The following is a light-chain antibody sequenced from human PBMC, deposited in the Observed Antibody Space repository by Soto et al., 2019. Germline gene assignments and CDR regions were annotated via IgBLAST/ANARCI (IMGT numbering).Light chain of an antibody. V-gene: IGKV3-20*01. CDR2: AAS. CDR3: QQYGSSPLYT. CDR1: QSVSSSY. J-gene: IGKJ2*01. Sequence: EIGLTQSPGTLSLSPGERATLSCRASQSVSSSYLAWYQQKPGQAPRLLIYAASSRAAGIPDKFSGSGSGTDFTLTIIRLEPEDFAVYYCQQYGSSPLYTFGQGTKLEIK.